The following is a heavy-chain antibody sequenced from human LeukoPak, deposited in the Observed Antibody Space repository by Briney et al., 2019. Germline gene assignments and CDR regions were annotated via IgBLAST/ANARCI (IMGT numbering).Heavy chain of an antibody. Sequence: SETLSLTCTVSGGSISSYYWSWIRQPAGKGLEWIGRIYTSGSTNYNPSLKSRVIISRDTSKNQFSLELTSVTAADTAVYYCAKRIIEARENGDSNWLDPWGQGILVTVSS. CDR3: AKRIIEARENGDSNWLDP. D-gene: IGHD4-17*01. V-gene: IGHV4-4*07. CDR1: GGSISSYY. CDR2: IYTSGST. J-gene: IGHJ5*01.